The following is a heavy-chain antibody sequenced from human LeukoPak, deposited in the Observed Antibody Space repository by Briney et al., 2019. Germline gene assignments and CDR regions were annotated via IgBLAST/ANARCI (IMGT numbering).Heavy chain of an antibody. J-gene: IGHJ4*02. D-gene: IGHD3-10*01. CDR2: MNPNSGNT. CDR3: ARGLVARKSVLLHYY. CDR1: GYTFTSYD. Sequence: GASVTVSCKASGYTFTSYDINWVRQATGQGLEWMGWMNPNSGNTGYAQKFQGRVTMTRNTSISTAYMELSSLRSEDTAVYYCARGLVARKSVLLHYYWGQGTLVTVSS. V-gene: IGHV1-8*01.